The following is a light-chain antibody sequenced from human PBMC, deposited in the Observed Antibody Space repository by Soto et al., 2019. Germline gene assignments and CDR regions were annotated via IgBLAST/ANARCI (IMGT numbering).Light chain of an antibody. J-gene: IGKJ1*01. V-gene: IGKV3-15*01. Sequence: EIVMTQSPATLSVSPGERATLSCRASQSISSDLAWYQQKPGKAPRLLIYGASTRATGIPARFSGSGSGTEFTLTISSLQSEDFAVYYCQQYNIWPWTFGQGTKVEIK. CDR3: QQYNIWPWT. CDR1: QSISSD. CDR2: GAS.